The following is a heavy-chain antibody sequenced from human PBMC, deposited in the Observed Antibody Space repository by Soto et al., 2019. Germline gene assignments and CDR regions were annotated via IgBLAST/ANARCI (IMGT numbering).Heavy chain of an antibody. Sequence: QITLKESGPTLVKPTQTLTLTCTFSGFSLSNSGVGVGWIRQRPGKALEWLALIYWDDDKRYSPALKSRRTRTKDTSKNQLALTITNLYPGDTATYYCAHSQYSSGWYRPMGWYFDLWCRGTLVSVSS. CDR2: IYWDDDK. V-gene: IGHV2-5*02. J-gene: IGHJ2*01. D-gene: IGHD6-19*01. CDR3: AHSQYSSGWYRPMGWYFDL. CDR1: GFSLSNSGVG.